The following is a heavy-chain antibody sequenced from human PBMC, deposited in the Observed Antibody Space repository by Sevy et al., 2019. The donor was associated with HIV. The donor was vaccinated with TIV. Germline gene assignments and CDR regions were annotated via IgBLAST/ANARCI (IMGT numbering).Heavy chain of an antibody. Sequence: GGSLRLSCAASGFTFSSYSMNWVRQAPGKGLEWVSSISSSSSYIYYADSVKGRFTISRDNAKNSLYLQMNSLRAEDTAVHYCARDTYCSSTSCYYHYYYGMDVWGQGTTVTVSS. J-gene: IGHJ6*02. CDR2: ISSSSSYI. V-gene: IGHV3-21*04. CDR3: ARDTYCSSTSCYYHYYYGMDV. CDR1: GFTFSSYS. D-gene: IGHD2-2*01.